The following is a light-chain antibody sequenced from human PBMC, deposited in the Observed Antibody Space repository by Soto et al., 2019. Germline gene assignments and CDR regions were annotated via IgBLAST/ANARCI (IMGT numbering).Light chain of an antibody. CDR3: QQSYSTPRT. CDR2: AAS. V-gene: IGKV1-39*01. Sequence: DIQMTHSPSSLSASVGDRVTITCLTSQSISSYLNWYQQKPGKVPKLLIYAASSLQSGVPSRFSGSGSGTDFTLTISSLQPEDFATYYCQQSYSTPRTFGQGTKVDI. CDR1: QSISSY. J-gene: IGKJ1*01.